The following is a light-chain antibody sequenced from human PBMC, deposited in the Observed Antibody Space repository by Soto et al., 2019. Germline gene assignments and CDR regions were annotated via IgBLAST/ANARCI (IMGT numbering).Light chain of an antibody. CDR1: QSVSSSY. V-gene: IGKV3-20*01. J-gene: IGKJ4*01. CDR2: GAS. Sequence: IVLTQSPGTLSLSPGERATLSCRASQSVSSSYLAWYQQKPGQAPRLLIYGASSRATGIPDRFSGSGSATDFTLTISRLEPEDFAVYYCQRYGTSPPLTFGGGTKVDIK. CDR3: QRYGTSPPLT.